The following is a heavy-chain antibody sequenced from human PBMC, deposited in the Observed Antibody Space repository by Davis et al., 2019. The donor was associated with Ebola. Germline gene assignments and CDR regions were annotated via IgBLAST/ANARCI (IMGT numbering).Heavy chain of an antibody. J-gene: IGHJ6*02. CDR3: ARHYVYDYYMGLDV. Sequence: PGGSLRLSCAASGFTVSSNYMSWVRQAPGKGLEWVSVIYTGGRTYYTDSVKGRFTISRDNSKNTIYLQMNSLRAEDTAVYYCARHYVYDYYMGLDVWGQGTTVTVSS. CDR2: IYTGGRT. V-gene: IGHV3-66*04. CDR1: GFTVSSNY. D-gene: IGHD3-10*02.